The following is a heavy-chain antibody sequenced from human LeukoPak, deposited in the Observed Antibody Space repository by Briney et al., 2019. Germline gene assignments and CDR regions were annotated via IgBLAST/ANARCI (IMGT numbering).Heavy chain of an antibody. CDR2: IYYSGST. CDR1: GGSISSGDYY. V-gene: IGHV4-30-4*08. Sequence: SQTLPLTCTVSGGSISSGDYYWSWIRQPPGKGLEWIGYIYYSGSTYYNPSLKSRVTISVDTSKNQFSLKLSSVTAADTAVYYCARDLIGAVADIWGQGTLVTVSS. CDR3: ARDLIGAVADI. J-gene: IGHJ4*02. D-gene: IGHD6-19*01.